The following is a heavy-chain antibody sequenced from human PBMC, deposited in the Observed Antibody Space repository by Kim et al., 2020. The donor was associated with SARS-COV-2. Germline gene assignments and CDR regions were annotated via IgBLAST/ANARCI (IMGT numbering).Heavy chain of an antibody. J-gene: IGHJ6*02. V-gene: IGHV3-48*03. CDR3: ASPWIQLSGGVMDV. Sequence: DPVKGRFTISRDNAKNSLYLQMNSLRAEDTAVYYCASPWIQLSGGVMDVWGQGTTVTVSS. D-gene: IGHD5-18*01.